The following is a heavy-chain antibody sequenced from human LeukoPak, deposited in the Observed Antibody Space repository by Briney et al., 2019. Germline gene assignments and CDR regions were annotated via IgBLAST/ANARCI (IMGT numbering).Heavy chain of an antibody. CDR2: ISSSGSTI. CDR3: ARDIYCSGGSCGNFDL. V-gene: IGHV3-11*04. D-gene: IGHD2-15*01. Sequence: PGGSLRLSRAASGCTFSDYYMSWIRQAPGKWLEWVSYISSSGSTIYYADSVKGRFTISRDNAKNSLYLQMNSLRAEDTAVYYCARDIYCSGGSCGNFDLWGRGTLVTVSS. CDR1: GCTFSDYY. J-gene: IGHJ2*01.